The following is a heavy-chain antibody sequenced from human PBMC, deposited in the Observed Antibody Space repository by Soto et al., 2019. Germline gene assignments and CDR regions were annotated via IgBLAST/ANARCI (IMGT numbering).Heavy chain of an antibody. D-gene: IGHD2-2*01. CDR1: GFTFSSYS. CDR2: ISSSSYI. J-gene: IGHJ6*03. CDR3: ARDDVVVPAAINHYYMDV. Sequence: GGSLRLSCAASGFTFSSYSMNWVRQAPGKGLEWVSSISSSSYIYYADSVKGRFTISRDNAKNSLYLQMNSLRAEDTAVYYCARDDVVVPAAINHYYMDVWGKGTTVTVSS. V-gene: IGHV3-21*01.